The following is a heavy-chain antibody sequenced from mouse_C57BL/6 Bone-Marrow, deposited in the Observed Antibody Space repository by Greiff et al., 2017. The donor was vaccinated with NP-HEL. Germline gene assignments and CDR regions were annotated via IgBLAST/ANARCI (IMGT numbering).Heavy chain of an antibody. CDR3: ARSGQLGLSWFAY. V-gene: IGHV1-55*01. CDR1: GYTFTSYW. J-gene: IGHJ3*01. Sequence: VQLQQSGAELVKPGASVKMSCKASGYTFTSYWITWVKQRPGQGLEWIGDLYPGSGSTNYNEKFKSKATLTVDTSSSTAYMQLSSLTSEDSAVYYCARSGQLGLSWFAYWGQGTLVTVSA. CDR2: LYPGSGST. D-gene: IGHD4-1*02.